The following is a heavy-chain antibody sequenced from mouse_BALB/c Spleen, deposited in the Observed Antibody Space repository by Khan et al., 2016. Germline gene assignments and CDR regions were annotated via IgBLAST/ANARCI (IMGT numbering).Heavy chain of an antibody. CDR3: ARRHYGSTYYHDY. CDR2: IYPYNGGT. Sequence: VQLKESGPELVKPGASVKISCKASGYPFTDYNMHWVKQSHGKSLEWIGYIYPYNGGTGYNQKFKYRATLTVDSSSSTAYMALRSRSSEYCAVCYCARRHYGSTYYHDYWDQGDTLTDSS. D-gene: IGHD1-1*01. CDR1: GYPFTDYN. J-gene: IGHJ2*01. V-gene: IGHV1S29*02.